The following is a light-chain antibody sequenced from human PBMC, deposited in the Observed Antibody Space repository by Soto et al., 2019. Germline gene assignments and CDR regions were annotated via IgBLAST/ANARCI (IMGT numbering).Light chain of an antibody. CDR1: SGHSSYA. CDR2: LNSDGSH. Sequence: QSVLPQSPSASASLGASVKLTCTLSSGHSSYAIAWHQQQPEKGPRFLMKLNSDGSHSKGDGISDRFSGSSSGAERYLTISSLQSEDEADYYCQTWGADSVIFVGGTKVTVL. V-gene: IGLV4-69*01. CDR3: QTWGADSVI. J-gene: IGLJ2*01.